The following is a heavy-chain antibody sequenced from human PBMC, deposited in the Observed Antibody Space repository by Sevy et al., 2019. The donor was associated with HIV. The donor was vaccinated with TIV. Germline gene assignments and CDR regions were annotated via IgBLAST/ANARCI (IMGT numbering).Heavy chain of an antibody. D-gene: IGHD3-22*01. V-gene: IGHV3-21*01. CDR2: ISSSFDT. Sequence: GGSLRLSCAASGFTFSVYSMNWVRQAPGKGLEWVSSISSSFDTNYAASLKGRITVSRDNAKNELYLQMNGLRADDTAVYYCVQEIGAKNHVWGQGTTVTVSS. J-gene: IGHJ6*02. CDR1: GFTFSVYS. CDR3: VQEIGAKNHV.